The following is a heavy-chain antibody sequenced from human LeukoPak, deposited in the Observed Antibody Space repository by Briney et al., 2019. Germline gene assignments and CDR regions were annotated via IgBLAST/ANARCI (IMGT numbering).Heavy chain of an antibody. V-gene: IGHV1-24*01. D-gene: IGHD3-10*01. CDR3: ATEVGGVDWSAP. CDR1: GYTLIELS. J-gene: IGHJ5*02. CDR2: FDPEHGET. Sequence: ASVKVCCKVSGYTLIELSMHWVRQAPGKGLEWMGGFDPEHGETIYAQKFQGRVTMTVDTSTDTAYMELSSLRSEDTAVYYCATEVGGVDWSAPWGQGPLVTVSS.